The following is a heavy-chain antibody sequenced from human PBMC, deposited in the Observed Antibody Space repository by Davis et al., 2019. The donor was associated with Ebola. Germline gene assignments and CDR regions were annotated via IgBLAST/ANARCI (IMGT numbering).Heavy chain of an antibody. CDR2: IRSKAYGGTT. J-gene: IGHJ4*02. D-gene: IGHD6-13*01. CDR3: TSPGGVAAAYDY. CDR1: GFTFGDYA. Sequence: GESLKISCPASGFTFGDYAMSWFRQAPGKGLEWVGFIRSKAYGGTTEYAASVKGRFTISRDDSKSIAYLQMNSLKTEDTAVYYCTSPGGVAAAYDYWGQGTLVTVSS. V-gene: IGHV3-49*03.